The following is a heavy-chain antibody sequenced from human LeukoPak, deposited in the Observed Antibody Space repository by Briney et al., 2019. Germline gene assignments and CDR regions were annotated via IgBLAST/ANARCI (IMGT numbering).Heavy chain of an antibody. CDR3: ARVNTQGVPSP. CDR2: IYYSGST. D-gene: IGHD2-15*01. J-gene: IGHJ5*02. CDR1: GDSISSGGYY. Sequence: SQTLSLTCTVSGDSISSGGYYWSWIRQHPGKGLEWIGYIYYSGSTYYNPSLQSRVTIPLDTSKNQFSLKLSSVTAADTAVYYCARVNTQGVPSPWGQGILVTVSS. V-gene: IGHV4-31*03.